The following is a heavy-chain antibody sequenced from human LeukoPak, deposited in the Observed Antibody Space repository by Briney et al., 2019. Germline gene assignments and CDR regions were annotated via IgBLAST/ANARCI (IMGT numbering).Heavy chain of an antibody. CDR2: ISAYNGNT. D-gene: IGHD6-6*01. CDR1: GYTFTSYG. V-gene: IGHV1-18*01. Sequence: GAPVTVSCMASGYTFTSYGISWVRQAPGQGLQGMGWISAYNGNTNYAQKRQGRVTMTTDTSTSTAYMELRSLRSDDTAVYYCARDHAEYSSSLIDYWGQGTLVTVSS. CDR3: ARDHAEYSSSLIDY. J-gene: IGHJ4*02.